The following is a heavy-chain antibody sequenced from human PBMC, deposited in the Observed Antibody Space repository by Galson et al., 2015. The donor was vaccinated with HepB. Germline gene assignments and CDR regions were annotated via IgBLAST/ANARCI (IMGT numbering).Heavy chain of an antibody. CDR3: ARGGGSSAPGMDV. D-gene: IGHD1-26*01. Sequence: SVKVSCKASGYTFTSYDVSWVRQAPGQGLEWMGWISGNNGDTNYAQKIRGIVTVTTDTSTSKAYMELRSLRSDDTAAYYCARGGGSSAPGMDVWGQGTTVTVSS. CDR1: GYTFTSYD. V-gene: IGHV1-18*04. J-gene: IGHJ6*02. CDR2: ISGNNGDT.